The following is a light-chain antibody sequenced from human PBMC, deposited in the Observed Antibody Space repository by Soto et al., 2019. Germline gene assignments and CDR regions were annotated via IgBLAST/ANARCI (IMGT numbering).Light chain of an antibody. V-gene: IGKV3D-15*01. CDR3: QQYNTWPIT. J-gene: IGKJ5*01. Sequence: EIVMTQSPATLSVSPGERATLSCRASQSISSNLAWYQQKPGQAPRLLIYDASSRATGIPARFSGSESGTEFTLTISSLQSEDFAIYYCQQYNTWPITFGQGTRLEIK. CDR1: QSISSN. CDR2: DAS.